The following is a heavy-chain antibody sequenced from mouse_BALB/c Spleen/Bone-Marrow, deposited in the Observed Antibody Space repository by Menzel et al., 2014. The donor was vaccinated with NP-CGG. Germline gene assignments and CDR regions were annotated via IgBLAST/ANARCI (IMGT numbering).Heavy chain of an antibody. V-gene: IGHV1-5*01. D-gene: IGHD3-1*01. CDR3: TTLARNNFDY. Sequence: EVKVVESGTVLARPGAAVKMSCKASGYTFSNYWMHWVKQRPGQGLEWIGTIYPGNSDTTYNQNFKGKAKLTAVTSTSTAYMELSSLTNEDSAVYYCTTLARNNFDYWGQGTTLTVSS. J-gene: IGHJ2*01. CDR2: IYPGNSDT. CDR1: GYTFSNYW.